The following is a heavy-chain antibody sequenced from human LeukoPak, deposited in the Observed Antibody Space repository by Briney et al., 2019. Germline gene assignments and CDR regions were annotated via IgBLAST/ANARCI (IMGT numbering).Heavy chain of an antibody. D-gene: IGHD3-22*01. Sequence: GESLKISCNGSGYNFTSYWIGWVRQMPGKGPEWMGIIYPGDSDTRYSPSFQGQVTISADKSISTAYLQWSSLKASDTAMYYCARLDDSGGYYSHFDYWAQGTLVTVSS. V-gene: IGHV5-51*01. CDR3: ARLDDSGGYYSHFDY. J-gene: IGHJ4*02. CDR2: IYPGDSDT. CDR1: GYNFTSYW.